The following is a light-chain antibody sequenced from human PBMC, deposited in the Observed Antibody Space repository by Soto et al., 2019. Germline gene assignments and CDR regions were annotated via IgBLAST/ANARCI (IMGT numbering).Light chain of an antibody. CDR1: QSVSSD. V-gene: IGKV3-20*01. J-gene: IGKJ1*01. Sequence: EIVFTQSPVTLSLSPGERATLSCRASQSVSSDLVWYQKKPGLDPRLLIYDASSRATGVPARFSGSGSGTDFNLTISRLEPEDFAMYYCQQYGTSTREFGQGTKVDIK. CDR3: QQYGTSTRE. CDR2: DAS.